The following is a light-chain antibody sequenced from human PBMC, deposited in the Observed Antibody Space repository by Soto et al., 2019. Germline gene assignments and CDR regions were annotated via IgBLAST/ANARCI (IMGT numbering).Light chain of an antibody. CDR2: DAS. V-gene: IGKV3-20*01. CDR3: QQYGASPYT. Sequence: IVLTQSPGTLSLSPGEKATLSCRASQSVSSSYLAWYQQKPGQGPRLLIYDASTRATGIPERFSGSGSGTDFTLTINRLEPEDFAVYFCQQYGASPYTFGQGTKLEIK. J-gene: IGKJ2*01. CDR1: QSVSSSY.